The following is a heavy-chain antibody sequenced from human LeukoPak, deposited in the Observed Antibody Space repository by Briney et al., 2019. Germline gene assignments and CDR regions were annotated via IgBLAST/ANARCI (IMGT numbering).Heavy chain of an antibody. D-gene: IGHD1-26*01. Sequence: RSGGSLRLSCAASGFTFDGYGMHWVRQAPGKGLEWVSLISWDGGSTYYADSVKGRFTISRDDRKNSLYLQMNSLRAEDTALYYCAKDGGSYYSYMDVWGKGTTVTVSS. V-gene: IGHV3-43D*03. CDR3: AKDGGSYYSYMDV. CDR2: ISWDGGST. CDR1: GFTFDGYG. J-gene: IGHJ6*03.